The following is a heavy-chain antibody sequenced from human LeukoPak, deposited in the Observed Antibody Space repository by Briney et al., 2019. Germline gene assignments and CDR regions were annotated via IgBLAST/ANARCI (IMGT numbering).Heavy chain of an antibody. V-gene: IGHV3-30*04. D-gene: IGHD7-27*01. J-gene: IGHJ4*02. CDR2: ISYDGSSR. Sequence: GGSLRLSCAASGFSFSNYPMQWVCQAPGKGLEWVATISYDGSSRYSAASVKGRFTISRDNSKNTLSLQMNSLRVEDTAMYYCASPPGRPNGDWGQGTLVTVSS. CDR1: GFSFSNYP. CDR3: ASPPGRPNGD.